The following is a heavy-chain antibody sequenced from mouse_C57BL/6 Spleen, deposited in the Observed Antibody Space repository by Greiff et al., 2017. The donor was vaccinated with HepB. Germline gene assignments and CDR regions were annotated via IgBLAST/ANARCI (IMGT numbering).Heavy chain of an antibody. CDR2: IDPSDSET. V-gene: IGHV1-52*01. CDR1: GYTFTSYW. CDR3: ARSGGLPYYYAMDY. Sequence: QVQLQQPGAELVRPGSSVKLSCKASGYTFTSYWMHWVKQRPIQGLEWIGNIDPSDSETHYNQKFKDKATLTVDKSSSTAYMQLSSLTSEESAVYYCARSGGLPYYYAMDYWGQGTSVTVSS. D-gene: IGHD2-4*01. J-gene: IGHJ4*01.